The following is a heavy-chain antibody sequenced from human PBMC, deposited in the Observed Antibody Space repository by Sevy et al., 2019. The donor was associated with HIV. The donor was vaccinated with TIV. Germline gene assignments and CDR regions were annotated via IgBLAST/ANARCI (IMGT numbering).Heavy chain of an antibody. CDR3: AREGRDGYNFYYIDY. CDR2: INWNGGST. D-gene: IGHD5-12*01. J-gene: IGHJ4*02. CDR1: GFTFDDYG. V-gene: IGHV3-20*04. Sequence: GGSLRLSCAASGFTFDDYGMSWVRQAPGKGLEWVSGINWNGGSTGYADSVKGRFTISRDNAKNSLYLQMNSLRAEDTAFYYCAREGRDGYNFYYIDYWGQGTLVTVSS.